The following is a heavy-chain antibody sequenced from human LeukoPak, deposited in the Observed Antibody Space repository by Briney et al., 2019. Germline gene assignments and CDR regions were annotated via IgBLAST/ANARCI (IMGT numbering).Heavy chain of an antibody. Sequence: SETLSLTCTVSGGSISSSSYYWGWIRQPPGKGLEWIGSIYYSGSTYYNPSLKSRVTISVDTFKNQFSLKLSSVTAADTAVYYCARNPPITIFGVVTYWYFDLWGRGTLVTVSS. V-gene: IGHV4-39*01. CDR3: ARNPPITIFGVVTYWYFDL. J-gene: IGHJ2*01. CDR1: GGSISSSSYY. CDR2: IYYSGST. D-gene: IGHD3-3*01.